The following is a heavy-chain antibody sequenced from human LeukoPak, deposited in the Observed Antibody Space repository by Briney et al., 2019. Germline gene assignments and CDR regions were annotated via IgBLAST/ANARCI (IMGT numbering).Heavy chain of an antibody. CDR2: LYSDGTT. J-gene: IGHJ4*02. CDR1: GFTVSSNY. CDR3: ARAAYDSNGYTANHDY. Sequence: GGSLRLPCAASGFTVSSNYMSWVRQAPGKGLEWVSVLYSDGTTYYEDSVKGRFTISRDNSKNTLYLQMNNLRAEDTAVYYCARAAYDSNGYTANHDYWGQGTLVTVSS. V-gene: IGHV3-53*01. D-gene: IGHD3-22*01.